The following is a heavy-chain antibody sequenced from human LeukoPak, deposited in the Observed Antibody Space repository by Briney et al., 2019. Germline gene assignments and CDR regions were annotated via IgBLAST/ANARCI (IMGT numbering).Heavy chain of an antibody. CDR1: GFTFSSYG. D-gene: IGHD6-19*01. Sequence: QPGGSLRLSCAASGFTFSSYGMHWVRQAPGKGLEWVAVIWCDGSNKYYADSVKGRFTISRDNSKNTLYLQMNSLRAEDTAVYYCARGGGLVRFDYWGQGTLVTVSS. CDR3: ARGGGLVRFDY. CDR2: IWCDGSNK. V-gene: IGHV3-33*01. J-gene: IGHJ4*02.